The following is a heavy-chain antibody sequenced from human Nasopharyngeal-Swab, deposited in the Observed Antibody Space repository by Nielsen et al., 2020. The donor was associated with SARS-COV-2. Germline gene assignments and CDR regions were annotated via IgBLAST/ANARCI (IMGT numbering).Heavy chain of an antibody. CDR2: MNPNSGNT. CDR3: ARGRVPTEDY. D-gene: IGHD2-2*01. Sequence: WVRQAPGQGLEWMGWMNPNSGNTGYAQKFQGRVTMTRNTSISTAYMELSSLRSEDTAVYYCARGRVPTEDYWGQGTLVTVSS. V-gene: IGHV1-8*01. J-gene: IGHJ4*02.